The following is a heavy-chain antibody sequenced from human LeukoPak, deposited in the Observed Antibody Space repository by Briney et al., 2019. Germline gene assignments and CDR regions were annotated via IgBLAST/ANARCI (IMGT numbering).Heavy chain of an antibody. J-gene: IGHJ6*03. V-gene: IGHV3-30*02. D-gene: IGHD2/OR15-2a*01. CDR1: GFVFDTHD. CDR2: IRSDGYHT. Sequence: GGSLRLSCGASGFVFDTHDMHWVRQAPGKGLEWVAFIRSDGYHTYYADSVKGRFTITRDNSKNTLYLQMNSLRLEDMAVYYCARDSTFSGVYCMDVWGKGATVTVSS. CDR3: ARDSTFSGVYCMDV.